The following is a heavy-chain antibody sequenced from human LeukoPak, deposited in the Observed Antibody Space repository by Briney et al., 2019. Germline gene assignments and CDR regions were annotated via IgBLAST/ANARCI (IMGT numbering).Heavy chain of an antibody. CDR2: ISAYKGNT. V-gene: IGHV1-18*01. Sequence: AASVKVSCKASGYTFTSYGISWVRQPPGQGHEWMGWISAYKGNTNYAQTVQGRGTVTTDKSKSTAYMELRSPRSDDTAVYYCARGHGDYVGYWGQGTLVTVSS. CDR3: ARGHGDYVGY. CDR1: GYTFTSYG. D-gene: IGHD4-17*01. J-gene: IGHJ4*02.